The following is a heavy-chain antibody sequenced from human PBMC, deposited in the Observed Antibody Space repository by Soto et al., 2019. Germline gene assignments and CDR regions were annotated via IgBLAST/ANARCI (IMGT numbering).Heavy chain of an antibody. V-gene: IGHV3-33*01. CDR1: GFTFSSYG. Sequence: GGSLRLSCAASGFTFSSYGMHWVRQAPGKGLEWVAVIWYDGSNKYYADSVKGRFNISRENSKNTLYVQMNSLRAEDTAVYYWARGMATITMDHGWFDPWGQGTLVTVSS. D-gene: IGHD5-12*01. CDR3: ARGMATITMDHGWFDP. CDR2: IWYDGSNK. J-gene: IGHJ5*02.